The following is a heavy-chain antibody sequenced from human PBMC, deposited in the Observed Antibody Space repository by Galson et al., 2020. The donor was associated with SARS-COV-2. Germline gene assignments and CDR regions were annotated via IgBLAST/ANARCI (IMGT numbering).Heavy chain of an antibody. CDR2: YSGST. D-gene: IGHD3-3*01. CDR3: ARDLFVEVTIFGVVTSGGFDY. J-gene: IGHJ4*02. V-gene: IGHV4-39*07. Sequence: YSGSTYYNPSLKSRVTISVDTSKNQFSLKLSSVTAADTAVYYCARDLFVEVTIFGVVTSGGFDYWGQGTLVTVSS.